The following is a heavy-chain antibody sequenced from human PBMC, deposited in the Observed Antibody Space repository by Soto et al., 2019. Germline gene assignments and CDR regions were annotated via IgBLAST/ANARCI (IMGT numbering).Heavy chain of an antibody. Sequence: SVKVSCKASGGTLSSYAISWVRQAPGQGLEWMGGIIPIFGTANYAQKFQGRVTITADESTSTAYMELSSLRSEDTAVYYCAREGDTAMVSTRVYYYGMDVWGQGTTVTVSS. CDR3: AREGDTAMVSTRVYYYGMDV. CDR1: GGTLSSYA. D-gene: IGHD5-18*01. CDR2: IIPIFGTA. J-gene: IGHJ6*02. V-gene: IGHV1-69*13.